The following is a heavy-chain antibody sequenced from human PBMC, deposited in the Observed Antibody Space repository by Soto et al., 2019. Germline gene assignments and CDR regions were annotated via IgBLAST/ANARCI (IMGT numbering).Heavy chain of an antibody. CDR2: IYSGGST. CDR1: GLSVSSDY. CDR3: AGSSMDGYNYYYGMDA. D-gene: IGHD5-12*01. J-gene: IGHJ6*02. V-gene: IGHV3-53*01. Sequence: GALRVSWADSGLSVSSDYIMWIRQAPGKGLEWVSVIYSGGSTYYADSVKGRFTISRDNSKNTLYLQMNSLRAEDTAVYYCAGSSMDGYNYYYGMDAWGQGITVTVSS.